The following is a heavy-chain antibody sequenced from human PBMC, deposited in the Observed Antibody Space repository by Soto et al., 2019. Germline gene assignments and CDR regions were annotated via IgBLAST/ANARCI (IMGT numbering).Heavy chain of an antibody. D-gene: IGHD2-15*01. CDR2: ISGYKADT. CDR3: ARIEYCSGGNCYSAFDI. CDR1: GDTFISSG. Sequence: VQSGAEVKKPGASVKVSCKASGDTFISSGISWVRQAPGQGLEWMGWISGYKADTNYAQKFQGRVTLTTDTSTSTAYMELRSVTPGDTAIYYCARIEYCSGGNCYSAFDIWGQGTLVTVSS. V-gene: IGHV1-18*01. J-gene: IGHJ3*02.